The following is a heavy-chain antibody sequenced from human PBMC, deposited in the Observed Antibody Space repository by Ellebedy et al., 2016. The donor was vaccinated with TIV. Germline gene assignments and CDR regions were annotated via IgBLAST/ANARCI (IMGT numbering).Heavy chain of an antibody. V-gene: IGHV3-30*04. CDR2: ISYDGRNK. CDR3: ARDPGDYYLDF. D-gene: IGHD4-17*01. Sequence: GESLKISCAASGFPYSNYAMHWVRQAPGKGLEWVAVISYDGRNKYYADSVKGRFTISRDNSKNTLSLQMNSLRAEDTAVYYCARDPGDYYLDFWGQGTLVTVSS. CDR1: GFPYSNYA. J-gene: IGHJ4*02.